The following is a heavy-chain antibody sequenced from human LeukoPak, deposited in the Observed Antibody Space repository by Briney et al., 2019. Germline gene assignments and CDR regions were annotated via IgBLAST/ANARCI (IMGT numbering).Heavy chain of an antibody. CDR1: GFTFSGSD. Sequence: GGSLRLSCAASGFTFSGSDIHWVRQACGKGLEWVGRITTKPVNYATAYAASVKGRFTISREDSENTAYLQMNSLKTEDTAVYYCTTYRSGHYWGQGTLVTVSS. CDR3: TTYRSGHY. J-gene: IGHJ4*02. CDR2: ITTKPVNYAT. V-gene: IGHV3-73*01. D-gene: IGHD6-19*01.